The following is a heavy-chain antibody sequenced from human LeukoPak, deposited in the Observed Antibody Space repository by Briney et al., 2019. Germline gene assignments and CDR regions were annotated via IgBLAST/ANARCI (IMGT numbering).Heavy chain of an antibody. J-gene: IGHJ6*02. V-gene: IGHV4-34*01. CDR3: ASDCSSTSCYTSGRGYYYGMDV. CDR1: GGSFSGYY. D-gene: IGHD2-2*02. CDR2: INHSGGT. Sequence: SETLSLTCAVYGGSFSGYYWSWIRQPPGKGLEWIGEINHSGGTNYNPSLKSRVTISVDTSKNQFSLKLSSVTAADTAVYYCASDCSSTSCYTSGRGYYYGMDVWGQGTTVTVSS.